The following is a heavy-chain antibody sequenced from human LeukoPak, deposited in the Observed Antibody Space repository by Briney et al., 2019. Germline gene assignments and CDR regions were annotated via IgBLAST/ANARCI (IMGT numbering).Heavy chain of an antibody. CDR3: ARAGFMITFGGVIS. CDR2: IKQDGSEK. J-gene: IGHJ5*02. V-gene: IGHV3-7*01. D-gene: IGHD3-16*02. CDR1: GFTFSSYW. Sequence: PGGSLRLSSAASGFTFSSYWMSWVRQAPGKGLEWVANIKQDGSEKYYVDSVKGRFTISRDNAKNSLYLQMNSPRAEDTAVYYCARAGFMITFGGVISWGQGTLVTVSS.